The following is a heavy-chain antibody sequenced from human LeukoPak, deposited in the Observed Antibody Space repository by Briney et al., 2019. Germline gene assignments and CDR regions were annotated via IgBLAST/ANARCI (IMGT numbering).Heavy chain of an antibody. CDR2: IYYSGST. J-gene: IGHJ4*02. CDR3: AKICISNSCQADF. CDR1: GGSISSSSYY. D-gene: IGHD2-2*01. V-gene: IGHV4-39*01. Sequence: PSETLSLTCTVSGGSISSSSYYWGWIRQPPGKGLEWIGSIYYSGSTYYNPSLKSRVTMSVDTSNNQFSLKVTPVTAADTAVYYCAKICISNSCQADFWGQGNLVTVSS.